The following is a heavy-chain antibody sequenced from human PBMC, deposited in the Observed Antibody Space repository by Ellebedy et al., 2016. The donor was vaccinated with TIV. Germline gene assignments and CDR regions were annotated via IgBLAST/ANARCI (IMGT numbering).Heavy chain of an antibody. Sequence: ASVKVSXXASGYTFTGYYMHWVRQAPGQGLEWMGWINPNSGGTNYAQKFQGRVTMTRDTSISTAYMELSRLRSDDTAVYYCARDFGGEGWFDPWGQGTLVTVSS. D-gene: IGHD3-10*01. CDR1: GYTFTGYY. V-gene: IGHV1-2*02. J-gene: IGHJ5*02. CDR3: ARDFGGEGWFDP. CDR2: INPNSGGT.